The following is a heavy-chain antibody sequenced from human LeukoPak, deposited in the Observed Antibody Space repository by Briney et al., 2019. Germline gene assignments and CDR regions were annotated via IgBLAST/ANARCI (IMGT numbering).Heavy chain of an antibody. Sequence: GGSLRLSCAASGFTFSSYAMSWVRQAPGKGLEWVSVMSGSGGSTYYADSVKGRFTISRDNSKNTLYLQMNSLRAEDTAVCYCAKEIFGDSTGGRFQHWGQGTLVNGSS. CDR1: GFTFSSYA. V-gene: IGHV3-23*01. D-gene: IGHD4-17*01. J-gene: IGHJ1*01. CDR3: AKEIFGDSTGGRFQH. CDR2: MSGSGGST.